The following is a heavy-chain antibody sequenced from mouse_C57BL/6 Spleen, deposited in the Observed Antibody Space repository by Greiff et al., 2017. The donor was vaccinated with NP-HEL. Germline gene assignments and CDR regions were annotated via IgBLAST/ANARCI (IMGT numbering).Heavy chain of an antibody. V-gene: IGHV1-82*01. CDR2: IYPGDGAT. J-gene: IGHJ2*01. CDR3: ARSKGGNYDY. Sequence: VQLQESGPELVKPGASVKISCKASGYAFSSSWMNWVKQRPGKGLEWIGRIYPGDGATNYNGKFKGKATLTADKSSSTAYMQLSSLTSEDSAVYFCARSKGGNYDYWGQGTTLTVSS. CDR1: GYAFSSSW. D-gene: IGHD2-1*01.